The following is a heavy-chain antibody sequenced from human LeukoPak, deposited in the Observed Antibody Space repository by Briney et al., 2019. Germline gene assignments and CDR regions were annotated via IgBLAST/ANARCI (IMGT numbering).Heavy chain of an antibody. Sequence: SETLSLTCTVSSGSISTSNYYWGWVRQPPGRALEWIGNIFYSGSTYYSPSLKSRVTISLDTSRNQFSLKLNSVTAADTAVYYCARVHYYGSGSDSRFPYMDVWGKGTTVTVSS. CDR1: SGSISTSNYY. CDR2: IFYSGST. J-gene: IGHJ6*03. D-gene: IGHD3-10*01. CDR3: ARVHYYGSGSDSRFPYMDV. V-gene: IGHV4-39*07.